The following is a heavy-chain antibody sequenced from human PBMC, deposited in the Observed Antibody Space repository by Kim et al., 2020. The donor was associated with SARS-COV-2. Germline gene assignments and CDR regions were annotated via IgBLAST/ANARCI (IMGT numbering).Heavy chain of an antibody. J-gene: IGHJ6*02. Sequence: ASVKVSCKASGYTFTSYGISWVRQAPGQGLEWMGWISAYNGNTNYAQKLQGRVTMTTDTSTSTAYMELRSLRSDDTAVYYCAREGGSYGDYGRGLDYYYGMDVWGQGTTVTVSS. V-gene: IGHV1-18*01. CDR1: GYTFTSYG. CDR2: ISAYNGNT. CDR3: AREGGSYGDYGRGLDYYYGMDV. D-gene: IGHD4-17*01.